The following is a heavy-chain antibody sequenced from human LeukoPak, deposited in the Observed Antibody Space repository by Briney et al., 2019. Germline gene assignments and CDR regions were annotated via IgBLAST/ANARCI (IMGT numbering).Heavy chain of an antibody. CDR3: ARDPAKVDYGDSYYYYCMDV. CDR2: LSSSSSYR. Sequence: GGSLRLSCAASGFTFRSYSMNWVRQAPGNGVKCVKCLSSSSSYRYYANYGKARFTISRDNAKNSLYLQMNSLRAEDTAVYYSARDPAKVDYGDSYYYYCMDVWGKGTTVTISS. V-gene: IGHV3-21*01. D-gene: IGHD4-17*01. J-gene: IGHJ6*03. CDR1: GFTFRSYS.